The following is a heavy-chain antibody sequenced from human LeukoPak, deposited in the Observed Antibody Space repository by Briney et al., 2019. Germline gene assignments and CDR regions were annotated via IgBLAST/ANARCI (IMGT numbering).Heavy chain of an antibody. D-gene: IGHD6-19*01. J-gene: IGHJ4*02. V-gene: IGHV3-23*01. Sequence: GGSLRLSCAASGFTFSSYAMSWVRQAPGKGLEWVSAISGSGGSTYYADSVKGRFTISRDNSKNTLYLQMNSLRAEDTAVYYCAKGNALDSGGWAFDYWGQGTLVTVSS. CDR3: AKGNALDSGGWAFDY. CDR1: GFTFSSYA. CDR2: ISGSGGST.